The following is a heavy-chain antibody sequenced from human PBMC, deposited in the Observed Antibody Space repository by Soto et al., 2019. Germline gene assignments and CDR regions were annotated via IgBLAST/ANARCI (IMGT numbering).Heavy chain of an antibody. CDR3: ARPNLRADCGCDCYAHHWQPEGVVL. D-gene: IGHD2-21*02. CDR1: GGSIIRSSYY. J-gene: IGHJ6*03. CDR2: IYYSGST. V-gene: IGHV4-39*01. Sequence: PSAALSHPWSCSGGSIIRSSYYWGRIRQPQGPGLEWIGSIYYSGSTYYNPSLKSRVTISVDTSKNQFSLKLSSVTAADTAVYYCARPNLRADCGCDCYAHHWQPEGVVLWGNGTSVTV.